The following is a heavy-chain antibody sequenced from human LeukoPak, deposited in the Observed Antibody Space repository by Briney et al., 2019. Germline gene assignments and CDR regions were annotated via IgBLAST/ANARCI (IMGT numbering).Heavy chain of an antibody. CDR3: ARHDSSGYPGRLHGMVV. D-gene: IGHD3-22*01. CDR1: GFTVSSNF. V-gene: IGHV3-66*04. J-gene: IGHJ6*02. CDR2: IYSGGAT. Sequence: GGSLRLSCAASGFTVSSNFMSWVRQAPGKGLEWVSVIYSGGATYYADSVKGRFTISRDNSKNTLYLLLSSLRAEDTAVYYCARHDSSGYPGRLHGMVVWGQGTTVTASS.